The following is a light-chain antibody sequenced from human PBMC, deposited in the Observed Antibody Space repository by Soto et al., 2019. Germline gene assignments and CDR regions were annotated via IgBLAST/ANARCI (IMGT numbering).Light chain of an antibody. CDR3: QQRSNWPPWT. V-gene: IGKV3-11*01. CDR2: DAS. Sequence: EIVLTQSPATLSLSPGERATLSCRASQSVSSYLAWYQQKPGQAPRLLIYDASNRATGIPARFSGSGSGTDFTLTISSLEREDFGVYYCQQRSNWPPWTFGQGTKVEIK. J-gene: IGKJ1*01. CDR1: QSVSSY.